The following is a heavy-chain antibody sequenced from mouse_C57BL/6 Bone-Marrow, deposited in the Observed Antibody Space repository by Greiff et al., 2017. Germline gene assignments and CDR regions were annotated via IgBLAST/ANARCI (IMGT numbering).Heavy chain of an antibody. CDR1: GFTFSSYA. Sequence: EVKLVESGEGLVKPGGSLKLSCAASGFTFSSYAMSWVRQTPEKRLEWVAYISSGGDYTYYADTVKGRFTITRANARNTLYLQMISLKSQDTAMSYFSFEGLRYLSWFAYWGPGTLVTVSA. J-gene: IGHJ3*01. D-gene: IGHD5-1*01. V-gene: IGHV5-9-1*02. CDR3: SFEGLRYLSWFAY. CDR2: ISSGGDYT.